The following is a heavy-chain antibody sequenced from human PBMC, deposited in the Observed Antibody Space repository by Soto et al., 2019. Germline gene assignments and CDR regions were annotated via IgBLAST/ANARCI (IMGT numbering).Heavy chain of an antibody. V-gene: IGHV2-5*02. CDR3: AHIGGSANYYPNYFDY. CDR1: GFSLSTSGVG. CDR2: IYWDDDK. D-gene: IGHD3-10*01. Sequence: QITLKESGTTLVKPTQTLTLTCTFSGFSLSTSGVGVTWIRQPPGKALEWLALIYWDDDKRYSPSLKTRLTITKDTSRNQVVLTMTNMDPLDTATYFCAHIGGSANYYPNYFDYWGQGSLVTVSS. J-gene: IGHJ4*02.